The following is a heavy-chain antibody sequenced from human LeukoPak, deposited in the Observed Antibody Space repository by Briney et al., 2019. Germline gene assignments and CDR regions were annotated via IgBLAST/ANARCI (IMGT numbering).Heavy chain of an antibody. V-gene: IGHV3-49*04. Sequence: PGGFLRLSCTASGFTFGDYAMSWVRQAPGKGLEWVGFIRSKAYGGTTEYAASVKGRFTISRDDSKSIAYLQMNSLKTEDTAVYYCTRDGGAHCSGGSCYGIYYYYYMDVWGKGTTVTISS. CDR1: GFTFGDYA. J-gene: IGHJ6*03. CDR2: IRSKAYGGTT. CDR3: TRDGGAHCSGGSCYGIYYYYYMDV. D-gene: IGHD2-15*01.